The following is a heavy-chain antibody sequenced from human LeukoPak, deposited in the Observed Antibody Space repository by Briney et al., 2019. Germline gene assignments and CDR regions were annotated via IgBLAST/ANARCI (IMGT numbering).Heavy chain of an antibody. J-gene: IGHJ4*02. D-gene: IGHD3-22*01. Sequence: SVKVSCKASGYTFTGYYMHWVRQAPGQGLEWMGWINPNSGGTNYAQKFQGRVTMTRDTSISTAYMELSRLRSDDTAVYYCARRGRITMIVVANYFDYWGQGTLVTVSS. CDR1: GYTFTGYY. CDR2: INPNSGGT. CDR3: ARRGRITMIVVANYFDY. V-gene: IGHV1-2*02.